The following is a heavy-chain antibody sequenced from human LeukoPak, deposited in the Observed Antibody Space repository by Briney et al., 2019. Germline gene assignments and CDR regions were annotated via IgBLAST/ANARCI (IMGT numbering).Heavy chain of an antibody. Sequence: GGSLRLSCAASGFIFNSYEMNWVRQAPGKGLEWVSYISSSGSPIYYADSVKGQFTISRDNAKNSLYLQMNSLRADDTAVYYCAREYNFWSGSHSYNWFDPWGQGTLVTVSS. CDR2: ISSSGSPI. J-gene: IGHJ5*02. D-gene: IGHD3-3*01. V-gene: IGHV3-48*03. CDR3: AREYNFWSGSHSYNWFDP. CDR1: GFIFNSYE.